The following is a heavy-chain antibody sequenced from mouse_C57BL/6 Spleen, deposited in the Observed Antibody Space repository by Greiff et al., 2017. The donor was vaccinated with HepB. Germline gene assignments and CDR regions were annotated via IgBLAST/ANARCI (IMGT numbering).Heavy chain of an antibody. CDR2: IDPSDSYT. CDR1: GYTFTSYW. J-gene: IGHJ1*03. CDR3: ARSVYSNYSYWYFDV. V-gene: IGHV1-69*01. Sequence: QVQLQQPGAELVMPGASVKLSCKASGYTFTSYWMHWVKQRPGQGLEWIGEIDPSDSYTNYNQKFKGKSTLTVDKSSSTAYMQLSSLTSEDSAVYYCARSVYSNYSYWYFDVWGTGTTVTVSS. D-gene: IGHD2-5*01.